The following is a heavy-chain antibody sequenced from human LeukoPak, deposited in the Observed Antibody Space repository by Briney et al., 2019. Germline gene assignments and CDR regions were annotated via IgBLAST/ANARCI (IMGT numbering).Heavy chain of an antibody. CDR1: GFTFSSYW. CDR2: IKQNGSEK. Sequence: PGGSLRLSCAASGFTFSSYWMSWVRQAPGKGLEWVANIKQNGSEKYYVDSVKGRFTISRDNAKNSLYLQMNSLRAEDTAVYYCARGARSWLDSYYFGMDVWGQGTTVTASS. CDR3: ARGARSWLDSYYFGMDV. V-gene: IGHV3-7*01. D-gene: IGHD6-13*01. J-gene: IGHJ6*02.